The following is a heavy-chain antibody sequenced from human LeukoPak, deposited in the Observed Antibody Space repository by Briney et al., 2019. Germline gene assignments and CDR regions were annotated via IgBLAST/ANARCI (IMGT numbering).Heavy chain of an antibody. CDR2: IYTSGST. D-gene: IGHD3-3*01. J-gene: IGHJ4*02. CDR3: ASHGYYDFWSGYYTLDY. V-gene: IGHV4-4*07. Sequence: SETLSLTCTVSGGSISSYYWSWIRQPAGKGLEWIGRIYTSGSTNYNPSLKSRVTMSVDTSKNQFSLKLSSVTAADTAVYYCASHGYYDFWSGYYTLDYWGQGTLVTVSS. CDR1: GGSISSYY.